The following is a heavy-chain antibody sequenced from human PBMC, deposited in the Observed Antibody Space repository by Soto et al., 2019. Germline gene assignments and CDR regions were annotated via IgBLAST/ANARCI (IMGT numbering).Heavy chain of an antibody. Sequence: QVQLVQSGAELKRPGSSVQVSCKASGGTLSSHAVSWVRQAPGQGLEWIGGTIPFFGTTKYARKFQGRVRLTADESAITAYMELSGLRSDDTAVYYCARGLRVLEWPSPLDFWGQGTLVTVSS. D-gene: IGHD3-3*01. CDR1: GGTLSSHA. J-gene: IGHJ4*02. CDR2: TIPFFGTT. V-gene: IGHV1-69*12. CDR3: ARGLRVLEWPSPLDF.